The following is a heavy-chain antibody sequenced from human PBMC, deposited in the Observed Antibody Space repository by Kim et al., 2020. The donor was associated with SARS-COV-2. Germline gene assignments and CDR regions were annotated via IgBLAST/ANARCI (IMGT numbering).Heavy chain of an antibody. CDR3: YVMVVAIDY. D-gene: IGHD2-15*01. CDR1: GGSISSSNYY. J-gene: IGHJ4*02. CDR2: IYNSGST. V-gene: IGHV4-39*01. Sequence: SETLSLTCTVSGGSISSSNYYWGWVRQPPGKGLEWIGSIYNSGSTYYSPSLKSRVTISADTSKSHFSLRLTSVTAADTAGYFCYVMVVAIDYWGQGTLVTVSS.